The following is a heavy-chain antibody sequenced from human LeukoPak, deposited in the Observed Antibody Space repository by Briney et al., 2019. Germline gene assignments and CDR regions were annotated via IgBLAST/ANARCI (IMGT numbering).Heavy chain of an antibody. CDR1: GSVFTELS. Sequence: ASVKVSCKVSGSVFTELSMHWVRQAPGKGLEWMGGFHPEDGETIYAQKFQGRVTVTEDSSTDTAYMELSSLRSEDTAVYYCAIVLAVGVVDWFDPWGQGTLVTVSS. CDR2: FHPEDGET. V-gene: IGHV1-24*01. D-gene: IGHD6-19*01. J-gene: IGHJ5*02. CDR3: AIVLAVGVVDWFDP.